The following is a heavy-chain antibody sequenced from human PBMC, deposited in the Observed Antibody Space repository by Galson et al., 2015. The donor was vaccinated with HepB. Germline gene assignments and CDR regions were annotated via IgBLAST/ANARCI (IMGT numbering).Heavy chain of an antibody. CDR3: ARATMVRGVIISYYGMDV. V-gene: IGHV3-74*01. J-gene: IGHJ6*02. D-gene: IGHD3-10*01. Sequence: SLRLSCAASGFTFNNYWMHWARQAPGKGLVWVSRINSDGSSTSYADSVKSRFTISRDNSKNTLYLQMNSLRAEDTAVYYCARATMVRGVIISYYGMDVWGQGTTVTVSS. CDR1: GFTFNNYW. CDR2: INSDGSST.